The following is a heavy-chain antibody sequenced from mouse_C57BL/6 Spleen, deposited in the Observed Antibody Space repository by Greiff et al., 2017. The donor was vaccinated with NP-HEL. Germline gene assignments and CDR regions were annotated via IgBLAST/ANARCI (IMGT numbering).Heavy chain of an antibody. V-gene: IGHV1-61*01. CDR1: GYTFTSYW. CDR3: ASHGSFYAMDY. J-gene: IGHJ4*01. Sequence: VQLQQPGAELVRPGSSVKLSCKASGYTFTSYWMDWVKQRPGQGLEWIGNIYPSDSETHYNQKFKDKATLTVDKSSSTAYIQLSSLTSEDSAVYYCASHGSFYAMDYWGQGTSVTVSS. CDR2: IYPSDSET. D-gene: IGHD1-1*01.